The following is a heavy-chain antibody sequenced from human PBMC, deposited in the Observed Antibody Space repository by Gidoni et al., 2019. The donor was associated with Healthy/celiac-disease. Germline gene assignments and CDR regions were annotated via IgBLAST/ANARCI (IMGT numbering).Heavy chain of an antibody. CDR1: GFTFSSYG. J-gene: IGHJ6*02. CDR2: IWYDGSNK. CDR3: ARGIVVVPAAPRAGYYGMDV. Sequence: QVQLVESGGGVVQPGRSLRLSCAASGFTFSSYGMHWVRQAPGKGLEWVAVIWYDGSNKYYADSVKGRFTISRDNSKNTLYLQMNSLRAEDTAVYYCARGIVVVPAAPRAGYYGMDVWGQGTTVTVSS. V-gene: IGHV3-33*01. D-gene: IGHD2-2*01.